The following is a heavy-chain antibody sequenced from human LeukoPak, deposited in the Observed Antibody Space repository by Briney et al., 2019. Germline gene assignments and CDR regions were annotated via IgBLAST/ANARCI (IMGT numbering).Heavy chain of an antibody. CDR3: AKGSLEWLFHFDY. V-gene: IGHV3-23*01. J-gene: IGHJ4*02. Sequence: PGGSLRLSCAASGFTFSSYAMSWARQAPGKGLEWVSAISGSGGSTYYADSVKGRFTISRDNSKNTLYLQMNSLRAEDTAVYYCAKGSLEWLFHFDYWGQGTLVTVSS. CDR1: GFTFSSYA. CDR2: ISGSGGST. D-gene: IGHD3-3*01.